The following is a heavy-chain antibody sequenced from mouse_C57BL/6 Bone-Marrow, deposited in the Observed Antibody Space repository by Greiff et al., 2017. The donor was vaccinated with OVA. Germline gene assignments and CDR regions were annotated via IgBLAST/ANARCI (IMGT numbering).Heavy chain of an antibody. J-gene: IGHJ2*01. D-gene: IGHD1-1*01. V-gene: IGHV14-4*01. CDR3: TTTVFYYYFDY. CDR1: GFNIKDDY. CDR2: IDPANGDT. Sequence: VQLQQSGAELVRPGASVKLSCTASGFNIKDDYMHWVKQRPEQGLEWIGWIDPANGDTEYASKFQGKATITADTSSKTAYLQLSSLTSEDTAVYYCTTTVFYYYFDYWGQGTTLTVSS.